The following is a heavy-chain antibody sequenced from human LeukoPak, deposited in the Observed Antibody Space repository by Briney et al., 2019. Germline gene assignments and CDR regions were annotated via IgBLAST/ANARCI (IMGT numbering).Heavy chain of an antibody. CDR1: GFTFIAYR. D-gene: IGHD4-23*01. Sequence: GGSLRLSCAASGFTFIAYRMNWVRQAPGKGLEWVSSISSSSTYIYYADSVEGRFTISRDNAKNPLYLQMNSLRAEDTAVYYCARDLDVDDGGNVGWYFDLWGRGILVTVSS. V-gene: IGHV3-21*01. CDR2: ISSSSTYI. CDR3: ARDLDVDDGGNVGWYFDL. J-gene: IGHJ2*01.